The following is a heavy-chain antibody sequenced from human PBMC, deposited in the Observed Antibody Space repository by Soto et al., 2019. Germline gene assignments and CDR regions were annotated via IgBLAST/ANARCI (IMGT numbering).Heavy chain of an antibody. CDR2: IGTAGGT. J-gene: IGHJ4*02. Sequence: PGGSLRLSCAASGFTFSSYDMHWVRQATGKGLEWVSAIGTAGGTYYPGSVKGRFTISRENAKNSLYLQMNSLRAGDTAVYYCARGRYSSSWIFDYWGQGTLVTVSS. V-gene: IGHV3-13*01. CDR1: GFTFSSYD. D-gene: IGHD6-13*01. CDR3: ARGRYSSSWIFDY.